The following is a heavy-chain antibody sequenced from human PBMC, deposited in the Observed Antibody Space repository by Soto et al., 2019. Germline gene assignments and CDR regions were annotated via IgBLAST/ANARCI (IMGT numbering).Heavy chain of an antibody. V-gene: IGHV1-69*12. CDR1: GGTFSSYA. Sequence: QVQLVQSGAEVKKPGSSVKVSCKASGGTFSSYAISWVRQAPGQGLEWMGGIIPIFGTANYAQKFQGRVTITADESXXTAYMELSSLRSEDTAVYYCARYNSYPKGENWFDPWGQGTLVTVSS. D-gene: IGHD6-6*01. CDR3: ARYNSYPKGENWFDP. CDR2: IIPIFGTA. J-gene: IGHJ5*02.